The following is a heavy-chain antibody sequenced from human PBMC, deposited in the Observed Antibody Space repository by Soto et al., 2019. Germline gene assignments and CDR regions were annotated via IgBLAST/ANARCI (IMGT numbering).Heavy chain of an antibody. Sequence: PGGSLRLSCAASGFTFSSYSMNWVRQAPGKGLEWVSSISSSSSYIYYADSVKGRFTISRDNAKNSLYLQMNSLRAEDTAVCYWGGDPGGPKWFDPWGKGPLVTVS. J-gene: IGHJ5*02. CDR3: GGDPGGPKWFDP. D-gene: IGHD3-16*01. V-gene: IGHV3-21*01. CDR1: GFTFSSYS. CDR2: ISSSSSYI.